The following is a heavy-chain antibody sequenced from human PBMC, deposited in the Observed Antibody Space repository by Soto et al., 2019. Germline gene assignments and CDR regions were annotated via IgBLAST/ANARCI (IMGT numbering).Heavy chain of an antibody. J-gene: IGHJ3*02. V-gene: IGHV3-23*01. CDR1: GFTFSSYA. Sequence: PGGSLRLSCAASGFTFSSYAMSWVRQAPGKGLEWVSAISGSGGSTYYADSVKGRFTISRDNSKNTLYLQMNSLRAEDTAVYYCAKDLRVVPAAPDAFDIWGQGTMVNGSS. CDR2: ISGSGGST. D-gene: IGHD2-2*01. CDR3: AKDLRVVPAAPDAFDI.